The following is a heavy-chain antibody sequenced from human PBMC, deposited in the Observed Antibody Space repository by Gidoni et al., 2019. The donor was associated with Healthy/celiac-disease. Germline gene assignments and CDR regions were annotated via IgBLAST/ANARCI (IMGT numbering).Heavy chain of an antibody. CDR3: ARDTNYIWATNWFDP. Sequence: EVQLVESGGGLVQPGGSLRLSCAASGFTFSSYSMNWVRQAPGKGLEWVSYISSSSSTIYYADSVKGRFTISRDNAKNSLYLQMNSLRAEDTAVYYCARDTNYIWATNWFDPWGQGTLVTVSS. CDR1: GFTFSSYS. J-gene: IGHJ5*02. CDR2: ISSSSSTI. V-gene: IGHV3-48*01. D-gene: IGHD3-16*01.